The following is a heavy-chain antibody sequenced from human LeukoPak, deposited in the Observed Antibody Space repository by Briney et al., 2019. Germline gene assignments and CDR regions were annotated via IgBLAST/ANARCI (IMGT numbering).Heavy chain of an antibody. V-gene: IGHV1-69*05. D-gene: IGHD2-21*02. Sequence: SVKVSCKACGGTFISYAISWVRQAPGQGLEWMGGIIPIFATPNYSQRFQVIVTITTDESTSTAYIDLSSLRSEDTAAYYCARDVTACGGDCINWFDPWGQGTLVTVSS. CDR1: GGTFISYA. CDR3: ARDVTACGGDCINWFDP. J-gene: IGHJ5*02. CDR2: IIPIFATP.